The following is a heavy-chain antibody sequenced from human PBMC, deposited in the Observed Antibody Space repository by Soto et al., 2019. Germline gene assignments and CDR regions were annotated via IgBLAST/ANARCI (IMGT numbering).Heavy chain of an antibody. CDR3: ARDHPRDYGDYPCWFDP. Sequence: QVQLVESGGGLVKPGGSLRLSCAASGFTFSDYYMSWIRQAPGKGLEWVSYISSSGSTTYYADSVKGRFTISRDNAKNSLYLQMNSLRAEDTAVYYCARDHPRDYGDYPCWFDPWCQGTLVTVSS. J-gene: IGHJ5*02. D-gene: IGHD4-17*01. V-gene: IGHV3-11*01. CDR1: GFTFSDYY. CDR2: ISSSGSTT.